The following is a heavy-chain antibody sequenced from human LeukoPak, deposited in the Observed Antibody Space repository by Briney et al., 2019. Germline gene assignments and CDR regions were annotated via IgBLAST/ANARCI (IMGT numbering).Heavy chain of an antibody. V-gene: IGHV3-7*01. CDR1: GFTFSSYW. CDR2: IKQDGSEK. Sequence: GGSLRLSCAASGFTFSSYWMSWVRQAPGKGLEWVANIKQDGSEKYYVDSVKGRFTISRDNAKNSLYLQMNSLRAEDTAVYYCARAGVLGVAANYYYYGMDVWGQGTTVTVSS. J-gene: IGHJ6*02. CDR3: ARAGVLGVAANYYYYGMDV. D-gene: IGHD6-19*01.